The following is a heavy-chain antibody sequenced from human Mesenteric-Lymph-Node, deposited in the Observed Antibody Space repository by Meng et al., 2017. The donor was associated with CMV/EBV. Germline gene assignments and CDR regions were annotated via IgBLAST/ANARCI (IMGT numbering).Heavy chain of an antibody. CDR3: ARGVDTAMVRKFDY. J-gene: IGHJ4*02. CDR1: GGSISSGGYC. V-gene: IGHV4-31*02. Sequence: SGGSISSGGYCWSWIRQHPGKGLEWIGYIYYSGSTYYNPSLKSRVTISVDTSKNQFSLKLSSVTAADTAVYYCARGVDTAMVRKFDYWGQGTLVTVSS. CDR2: IYYSGST. D-gene: IGHD5-18*01.